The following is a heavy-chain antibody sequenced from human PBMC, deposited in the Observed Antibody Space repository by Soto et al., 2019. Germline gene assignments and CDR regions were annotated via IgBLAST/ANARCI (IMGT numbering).Heavy chain of an antibody. V-gene: IGHV4-39*01. CDR2: IYYSGST. Sequence: ASETLSLTCTVSGGSISSSSYYWGWIRQPPGKGLEWIGSIYYSGSTYYNPSLKSRVTISVDTSKNQFSLKLNSVTAADSAVYFCARLEGLATISYYFDFWGQGALVTVSS. CDR1: GGSISSSSYY. CDR3: ARLEGLATISYYFDF. D-gene: IGHD3-9*01. J-gene: IGHJ4*02.